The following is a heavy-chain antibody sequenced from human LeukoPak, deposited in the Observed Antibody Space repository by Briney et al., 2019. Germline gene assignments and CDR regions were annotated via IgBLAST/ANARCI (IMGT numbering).Heavy chain of an antibody. D-gene: IGHD3-10*01. J-gene: IGHJ4*02. V-gene: IGHV3-7*01. CDR2: INVDGSEK. CDR3: ARCFRYYGSGSYTRLFDY. Sequence: GGSLRLSCAASGFSLSNHWVTWVRQAPGKGPEWVAHINVDGSEKDFLDSVKGRFTISRDNAKNSLYLQMNSLRAEDTAVYYCARCFRYYGSGSYTRLFDYWGQGTLVTVSS. CDR1: GFSLSNHW.